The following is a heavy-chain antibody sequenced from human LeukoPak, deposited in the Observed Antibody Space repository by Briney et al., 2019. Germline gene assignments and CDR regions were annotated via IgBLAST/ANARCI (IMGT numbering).Heavy chain of an antibody. V-gene: IGHV4-34*01. D-gene: IGHD2-2*01. CDR3: ARVPAVDGNYYYYYGLDV. CDR1: GASFSDYY. CDR2: ISHSGNA. J-gene: IGHJ6*02. Sequence: PSETLSLTCAAYGASFSDYYWWSWIRQPPGKGLEWIGEISHSGNAKYAPSLKSRVTISLDTSKNQFSLKVNSLTAADTAVYYCARVPAVDGNYYYYYGLDVWGQGTTVTVSS.